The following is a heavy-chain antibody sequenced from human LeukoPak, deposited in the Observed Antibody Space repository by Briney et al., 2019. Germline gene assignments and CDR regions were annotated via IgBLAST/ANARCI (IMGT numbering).Heavy chain of an antibody. Sequence: GGSLRLSCAASGVTFSSYWMSWVRQAPGKGLEWVANIKQDGSEKYYVDSVKGRFTISRDNAKNSLYLQMNSLRAEDTAVYYCARGPGRFGELSWGQGTLVTVSS. CDR3: ARGPGRFGELS. V-gene: IGHV3-7*01. CDR1: GVTFSSYW. J-gene: IGHJ5*02. D-gene: IGHD3-10*01. CDR2: IKQDGSEK.